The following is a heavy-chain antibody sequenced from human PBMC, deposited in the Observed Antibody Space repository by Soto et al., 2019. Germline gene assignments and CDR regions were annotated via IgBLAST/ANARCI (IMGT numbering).Heavy chain of an antibody. Sequence: SESLSLTCTVSGGSVSSGSYYWSWIRQPPGKGLEWIGYIYYSGSTNYNPSLKSRVTISVDTSKNQFSLKLSSVTAADTAVYYCARSYYYDSSGYYSHYGMDVWGQGTTVTVSS. CDR2: IYYSGST. D-gene: IGHD3-22*01. J-gene: IGHJ6*02. CDR1: GGSVSSGSYY. CDR3: ARSYYYDSSGYYSHYGMDV. V-gene: IGHV4-61*01.